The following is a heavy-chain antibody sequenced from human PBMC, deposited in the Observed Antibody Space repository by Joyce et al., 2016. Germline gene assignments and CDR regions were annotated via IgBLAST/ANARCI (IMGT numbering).Heavy chain of an antibody. V-gene: IGHV4-34*02. D-gene: IGHD5-18*01. CDR2: VNHSGST. Sequence: QVQLQQWGGGLLKPSETLSLTCAVYGGSFSGYYWSWIRQPPGKGLEWIGEVNHSGSTSYDESLKSRVTISVDTSKNQLSLNLTSVTAADMAVYFCARGLVVTGTRVRGYNYGYSSWGQGTLVTVSS. CDR1: GGSFSGYY. J-gene: IGHJ5*02. CDR3: ARGLVVTGTRVRGYNYGYSS.